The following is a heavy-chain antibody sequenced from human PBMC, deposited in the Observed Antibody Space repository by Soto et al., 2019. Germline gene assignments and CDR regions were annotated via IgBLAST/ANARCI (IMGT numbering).Heavy chain of an antibody. D-gene: IGHD3-9*01. CDR2: IYYSGST. V-gene: IGHV4-59*08. J-gene: IGHJ4*02. CDR1: GGSISSYY. CDR3: AIHKVGYVLRYFDWLPEFDY. Sequence: SETLSLTCTVSGGSISSYYWSWIRQPPGKGLEWIGYIYYSGSTNYNPSLKSRVTISVDTSKNQFSLKPSSVTAADTAVYYCAIHKVGYVLRYFDWLPEFDYWGQGTLVTVSS.